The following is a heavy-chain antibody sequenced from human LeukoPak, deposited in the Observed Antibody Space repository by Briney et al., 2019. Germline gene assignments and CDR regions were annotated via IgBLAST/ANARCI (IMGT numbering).Heavy chain of an antibody. CDR1: GDSISRGGYS. V-gene: IGHV4-30-4*07. D-gene: IGHD4-11*01. Sequence: PSETLSLTCAVSGDSISRGGYSWSWIRQSPGKGLVLVASISYSGATFYYPSLKSRVTISVDTSKNQFSLKLSSVTAADTAVYYCAREVNDYRMNWGQGTLVTVSS. CDR2: ISYSGAT. J-gene: IGHJ4*02. CDR3: AREVNDYRMN.